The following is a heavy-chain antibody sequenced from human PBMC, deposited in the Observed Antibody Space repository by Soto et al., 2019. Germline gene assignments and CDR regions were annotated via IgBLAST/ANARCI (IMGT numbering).Heavy chain of an antibody. D-gene: IGHD3-3*01. Sequence: ASVKVSCKASGYTFTSYDIHWVRQATGEGLERMGWVNPNSGNTGYAQKFQGRVTMTRNTSISTAYMELSSLRSEDTAVYYCARGPRWSCYGYYYYYSGMYVWGQGITVTVSS. CDR3: ARGPRWSCYGYYYYYSGMYV. V-gene: IGHV1-8*01. CDR2: VNPNSGNT. CDR1: GYTFTSYD. J-gene: IGHJ6*02.